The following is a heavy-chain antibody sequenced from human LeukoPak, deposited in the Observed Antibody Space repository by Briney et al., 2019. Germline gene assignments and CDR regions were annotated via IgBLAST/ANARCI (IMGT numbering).Heavy chain of an antibody. CDR3: ARDLGVIAVAGGAFDI. Sequence: GASVKVSCKASGYTFTSYGISWVRQAPGQGVEGMGWISAYNGNTNYAQKLQGRVTMTTDTSTSTAYMELRSVRSDDTAVYYCARDLGVIAVAGGAFDIWGQGTMVTVSS. CDR1: GYTFTSYG. CDR2: ISAYNGNT. V-gene: IGHV1-18*01. J-gene: IGHJ3*02. D-gene: IGHD6-19*01.